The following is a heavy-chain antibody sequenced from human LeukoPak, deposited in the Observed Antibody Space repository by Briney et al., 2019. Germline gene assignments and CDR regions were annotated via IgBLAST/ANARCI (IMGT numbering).Heavy chain of an antibody. CDR3: AKDARRTNGWYFFDY. J-gene: IGHJ4*02. V-gene: IGHV3-30-3*01. Sequence: PGGSLRLSCAASGFSFSDYALHWVRQAPGKGLEWVAIISYDGSNKEYADSVKGRFTISRDNSKNTLFLQMNSLRAEDTAVYYCAKDARRTNGWYFFDYWGQGTLVTVSS. D-gene: IGHD6-19*01. CDR2: ISYDGSNK. CDR1: GFSFSDYA.